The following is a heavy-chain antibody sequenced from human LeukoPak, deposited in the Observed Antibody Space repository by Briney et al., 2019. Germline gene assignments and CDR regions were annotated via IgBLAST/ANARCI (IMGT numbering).Heavy chain of an antibody. CDR3: ARLFSAAGSSGEYFDY. CDR2: INHSGST. CDR1: GGSFSGYY. Sequence: SETLSLTCAVYGGSFSGYYWSWVRQPPGKGLEWIGEINHSGSTKYNPSLKSRVTISIDTSKNLFSLKLSSVTAADTAVYYCARLFSAAGSSGEYFDYWGQGTLVTVSS. V-gene: IGHV4-34*01. D-gene: IGHD6-13*01. J-gene: IGHJ4*02.